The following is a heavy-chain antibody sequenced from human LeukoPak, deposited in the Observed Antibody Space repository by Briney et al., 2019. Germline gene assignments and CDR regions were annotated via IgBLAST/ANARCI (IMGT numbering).Heavy chain of an antibody. CDR3: ARRITIFGVVITAHFDY. D-gene: IGHD3-3*01. V-gene: IGHV4-39*01. CDR2: IYYSGST. CDR1: GGSISCSSYY. Sequence: SETLSHTCTVSGGSISCSSYYWGWIRQPPGKGLEWIGSIYYSGSTYYNPSLKSRVTISVDTSKNQFSLKLSSVTAADTAVYYCARRITIFGVVITAHFDYWGQGTLVTVSS. J-gene: IGHJ4*02.